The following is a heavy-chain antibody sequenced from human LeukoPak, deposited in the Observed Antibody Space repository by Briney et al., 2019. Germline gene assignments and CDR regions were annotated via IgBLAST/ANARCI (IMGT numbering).Heavy chain of an antibody. J-gene: IGHJ4*02. Sequence: PGGSLSLSCAASGFSVRTTYMSWVRQAPGKGLGWVSVLYTGGGTDHADSVKGRFTFSRDNSKNTLSLQMNSLRVEDTAIYYCTRSGYRHPYHFDSWGQGTLVIVSS. D-gene: IGHD3-22*01. CDR3: TRSGYRHPYHFDS. CDR1: GFSVRTTY. V-gene: IGHV3-53*01. CDR2: LYTGGGT.